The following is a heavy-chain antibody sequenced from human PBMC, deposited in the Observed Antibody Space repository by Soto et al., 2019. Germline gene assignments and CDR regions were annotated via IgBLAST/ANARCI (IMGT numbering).Heavy chain of an antibody. CDR2: IYWSGDE. V-gene: IGHV2-5*01. Sequence: SCPTLVNPTQTLTLTCPFSGFSFSTSGVGVGWVRQPPGKALEWLALIYWSGDEHYRPSLKSRLTITKDTSKNQVVLIMTNMDPVDTATYYCARGLATLPVFAFDVWGQGTTVTVSS. D-gene: IGHD6-6*01. J-gene: IGHJ3*01. CDR1: GFSFSTSGVG. CDR3: ARGLATLPVFAFDV.